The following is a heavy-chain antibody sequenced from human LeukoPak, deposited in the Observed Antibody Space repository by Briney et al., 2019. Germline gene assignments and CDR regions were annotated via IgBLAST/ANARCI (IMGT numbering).Heavy chain of an antibody. CDR3: ASRAFVKIFGVAIDAFDI. J-gene: IGHJ3*02. V-gene: IGHV4-39*01. Sequence: SETLSLTCTVSGGSISSSSYYWGWIRQPPGKGLEWIGSIYYSGSTYYNPSLKSRVTISVDTSKNQFSLKLSSVTAADTAVYYCASRAFVKIFGVAIDAFDIWGQGTMVTVSS. CDR2: IYYSGST. D-gene: IGHD3-3*01. CDR1: GGSISSSSYY.